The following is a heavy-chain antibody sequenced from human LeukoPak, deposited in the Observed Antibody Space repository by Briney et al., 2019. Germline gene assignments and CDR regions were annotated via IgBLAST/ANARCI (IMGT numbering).Heavy chain of an antibody. Sequence: KASETLSLTCTVSGGSISNYYRSWIRQPPGKGLEWIGYIYYSGTTNYNPSLKSRVTISVDTSKNQFSLKLNSVTAADTAVYYCARGVYIAAAQYGYWGQGTLVTVSS. CDR3: ARGVYIAAAQYGY. CDR1: GGSISNYY. CDR2: IYYSGTT. D-gene: IGHD6-13*01. V-gene: IGHV4-59*01. J-gene: IGHJ4*02.